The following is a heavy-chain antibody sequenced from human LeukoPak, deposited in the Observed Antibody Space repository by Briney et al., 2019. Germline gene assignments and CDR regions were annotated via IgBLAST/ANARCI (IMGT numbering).Heavy chain of an antibody. CDR2: ISASGDIT. D-gene: IGHD3-10*01. J-gene: IGHJ4*02. V-gene: IGHV3-23*01. Sequence: PGGSLRLSCAASGFTFSSYAMSWVRQAPGKGLEWVSGISASGDITYYADSVKGRFTISRDNSKNTLYLQMNSLRAEDTAVYYCAKDRRFMVWGVTGYWGQGTLVTVSS. CDR1: GFTFSSYA. CDR3: AKDRRFMVWGVTGY.